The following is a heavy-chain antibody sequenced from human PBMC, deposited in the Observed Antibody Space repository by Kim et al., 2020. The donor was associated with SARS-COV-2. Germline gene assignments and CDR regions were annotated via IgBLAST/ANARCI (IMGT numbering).Heavy chain of an antibody. CDR3: ARTAYGSGSYYGFDY. Sequence: QKFKCRVTKTRDTSISTAYMELSRLRSDDTAVYYCARTAYGSGSYYGFDYWGQGTLVTVSS. J-gene: IGHJ4*02. V-gene: IGHV1-2*02. D-gene: IGHD3-10*01.